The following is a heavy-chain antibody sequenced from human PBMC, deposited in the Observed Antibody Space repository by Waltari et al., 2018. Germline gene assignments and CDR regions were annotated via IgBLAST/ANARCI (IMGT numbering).Heavy chain of an antibody. J-gene: IGHJ4*02. CDR1: GFTFSSYA. CDR2: ISGSGGST. D-gene: IGHD3-3*01. CDR3: AKDSRIITIFGVVIASDY. V-gene: IGHV3-23*04. Sequence: EVQLVESGGGLVQPGGSLRLSCAASGFTFSSYAMSWFRQAPGEGLEWVSAISGSGGSTYYADSVKGRFTISRDNSKNTLYLQMNSLRAEDTAVYYCAKDSRIITIFGVVIASDYWGQGTLVTVSS.